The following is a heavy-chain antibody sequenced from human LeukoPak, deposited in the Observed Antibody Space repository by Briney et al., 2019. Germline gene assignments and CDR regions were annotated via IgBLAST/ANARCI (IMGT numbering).Heavy chain of an antibody. D-gene: IGHD6-13*01. CDR3: ARLGIAAAGTGDWFDP. J-gene: IGHJ5*02. CDR2: ISAYNGNT. Sequence: GAAVKVSFKASGCTFISYAISWVRQAPGRGLEGMGWISAYNGNTNYAQKLQGRVTMTTDTSTSTAYMELRSLRSDDTAVYYCARLGIAAAGTGDWFDPWGQGTLVTVSS. V-gene: IGHV1-18*01. CDR1: GCTFISYA.